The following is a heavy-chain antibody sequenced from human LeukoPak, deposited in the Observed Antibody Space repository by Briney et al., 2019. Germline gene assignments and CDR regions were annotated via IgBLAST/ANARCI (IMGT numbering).Heavy chain of an antibody. CDR3: ATDLAYTTGVSF. V-gene: IGHV1-24*01. Sequence: GASVKVSCKVSGYTLTELSMHWVRQAPGKGLEWMGGFDPEDGETIHAQKFQGRVTMTEDTSTDTAYMELSSLRSEDTAVYYCATDLAYTTGVSFWGKGTTVTVSS. CDR1: GYTLTELS. D-gene: IGHD2-8*01. J-gene: IGHJ6*04. CDR2: FDPEDGET.